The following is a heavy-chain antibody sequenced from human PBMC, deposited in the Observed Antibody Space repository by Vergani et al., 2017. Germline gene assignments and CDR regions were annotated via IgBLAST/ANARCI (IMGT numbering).Heavy chain of an antibody. Sequence: QVQLQESGPGLVKPSETLSLTCTVSGGSISSYYWSWIRQPPGKGLEWIGYIYYSGSTNYNPSLKSRVTISVETSKNQFSRKLSSVTAADTAVYYCARGGTIFDIPIDLWGRGTLVTVSS. D-gene: IGHD3-3*01. CDR2: IYYSGST. J-gene: IGHJ2*01. V-gene: IGHV4-59*01. CDR3: ARGGTIFDIPIDL. CDR1: GGSISSYY.